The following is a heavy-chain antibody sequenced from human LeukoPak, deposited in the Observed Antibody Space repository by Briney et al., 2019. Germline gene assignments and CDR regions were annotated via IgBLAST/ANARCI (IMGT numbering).Heavy chain of an antibody. Sequence: SETLSLTCTVSGGSISSSSYYWGWIRQPPGKGLEWIGSIYYSGSTYYNPSLNSRVTISVDTSKNQFSLKLSSVTAADTAVYYCNSITIFGVAYDYWGQGTLVTVSS. J-gene: IGHJ4*02. CDR3: NSITIFGVAYDY. D-gene: IGHD3-3*01. V-gene: IGHV4-39*01. CDR2: IYYSGST. CDR1: GGSISSSSYY.